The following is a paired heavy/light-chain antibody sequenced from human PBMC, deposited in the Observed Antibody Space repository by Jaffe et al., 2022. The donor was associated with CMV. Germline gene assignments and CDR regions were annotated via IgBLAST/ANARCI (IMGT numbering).Heavy chain of an antibody. V-gene: IGHV3-23*01. CDR3: AKTDRVGARLDRGGGGCFDH. J-gene: IGHJ4*02. D-gene: IGHD6-6*01. Sequence: EVQLLESGGGLVQPGGSLRLSCTASGFSFKFFVMAWVRQAPGKGPEWVSAISSNGGSTYYPASAAGRFTISRDNLQNTLYLELKSLTVEDTAIYYCAKTDRVGARLDRGGGGCFDHWGQGTLVAVFS. CDR2: ISSNGGST. CDR1: GFSFKFFV.
Light chain of an antibody. CDR3: QQYGDSIS. J-gene: IGKJ5*01. CDR2: GAS. V-gene: IGKV3-20*01. Sequence: EIVLTQSPGTLSLSPGGRATLSCRASQSVVRNSIAWYQQKPGRPPRLLISGASNRATGIPDRFSGSGSGTDFTLTISRLEPEDFVVYYCQQYGDSISFGQGTRLDIQ. CDR1: QSVVRNS.